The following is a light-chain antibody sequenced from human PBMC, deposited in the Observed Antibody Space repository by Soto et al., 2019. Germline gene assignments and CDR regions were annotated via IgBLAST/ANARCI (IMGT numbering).Light chain of an antibody. CDR1: SSDVGSYNL. V-gene: IGLV2-23*01. CDR3: CTYAGSSTLAV. J-gene: IGLJ1*01. Sequence: QTALTQPASVSGSPGQSITISCTGTSSDVGSYNLVSWYQQHPGKAPKLMIYEDSKRPSGVSNRFSGSKSGNTASLTISGLQAEDEADYYCCTYAGSSTLAVFGTGTKLTVL. CDR2: EDS.